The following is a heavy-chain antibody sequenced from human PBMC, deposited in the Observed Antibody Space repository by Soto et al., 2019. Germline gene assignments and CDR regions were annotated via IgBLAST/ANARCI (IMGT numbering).Heavy chain of an antibody. CDR3: AQALRLPFTTGYYMDV. J-gene: IGHJ6*03. CDR1: GFTVSSYA. D-gene: IGHD4-4*01. V-gene: IGHV3-23*01. CDR2: ISGSGST. Sequence: EVQLLESGGGLVQPGGSLRLSCAASGFTVSSYAMSWVRQAPGKGLEWVSVISGSGSTYSADSVKGRFTISRDSSQNTVYLHMDSLRSEDTAVYYCAQALRLPFTTGYYMDVWGRGTTVTVSS.